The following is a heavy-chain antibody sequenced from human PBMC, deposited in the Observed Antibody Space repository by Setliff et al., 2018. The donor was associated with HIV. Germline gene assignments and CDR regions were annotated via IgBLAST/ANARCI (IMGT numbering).Heavy chain of an antibody. CDR1: GGSISSYY. CDR3: ARQRDFDWLLQNYYYMDV. Sequence: SETLSLTCTVSGGSISSYYWSWIRQPPGKGLEWIGYIYYSGSTYYNPSLKSRVTISVDTSKNQFSLKLSSVTAADTAVYYCARQRDFDWLLQNYYYMDVWGKGATVTVSS. V-gene: IGHV4-59*04. D-gene: IGHD3-9*01. J-gene: IGHJ6*03. CDR2: IYYSGST.